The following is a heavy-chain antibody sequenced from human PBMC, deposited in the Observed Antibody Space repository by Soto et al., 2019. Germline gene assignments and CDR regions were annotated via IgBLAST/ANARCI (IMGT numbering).Heavy chain of an antibody. J-gene: IGHJ4*02. D-gene: IGHD1-1*01. V-gene: IGHV4-59*01. CDR3: ARDDWVGTFGD. Sequence: QVQLQESGPGLVKPSETLSLTCTVSGGSISSYYWSWIRQPPGKGLEWIGYIYYSGSTNYNPSLKSRVTISVDTSKNQFSLKLSSVTAADTAVYYCARDDWVGTFGDWGQGTLVTVSS. CDR2: IYYSGST. CDR1: GGSISSYY.